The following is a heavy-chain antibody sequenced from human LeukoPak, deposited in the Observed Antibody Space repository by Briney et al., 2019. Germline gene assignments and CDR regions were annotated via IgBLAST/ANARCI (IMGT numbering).Heavy chain of an antibody. J-gene: IGHJ4*02. D-gene: IGHD6-13*01. CDR1: GGSVSSSSYY. V-gene: IGHV4-61*01. CDR3: ARDSAIAAAFDY. Sequence: SETLSLTCTVSGGSVSSSSYYWGWIRQPPGKGLEWIGYIYYSGSTNYNPSLKSRVTISVDTSKNQFSLKLSSVTAADTAVYYCARDSAIAAAFDYWGQGTLVTVSS. CDR2: IYYSGST.